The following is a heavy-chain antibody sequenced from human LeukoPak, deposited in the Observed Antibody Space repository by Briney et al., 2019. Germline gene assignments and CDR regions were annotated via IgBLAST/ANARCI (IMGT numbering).Heavy chain of an antibody. CDR1: GGSISSGGYY. Sequence: SETLSLTCTVSGGSISSGGYYWNWIRQHPGKGLEWIGYIYYTGSTYYSPSFKSRVTISVDTSKNQFSLKLSSVTAADTAVYYCASNQLLPYYFDYWGQGTLVTVSS. CDR2: IYYTGST. V-gene: IGHV4-31*03. CDR3: ASNQLLPYYFDY. D-gene: IGHD3-22*01. J-gene: IGHJ4*02.